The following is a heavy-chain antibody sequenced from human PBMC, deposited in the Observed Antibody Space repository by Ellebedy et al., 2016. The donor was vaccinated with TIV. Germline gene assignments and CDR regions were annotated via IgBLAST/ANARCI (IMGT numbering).Heavy chain of an antibody. CDR3: ARSDGDYDILTGGFDY. CDR1: GYSFTSYW. CDR2: IYPGDSDT. D-gene: IGHD3-9*01. Sequence: GESLKISCKGSGYSFTSYWIGWVRQMPGKGLEWMGIIYPGDSDTRYSPSFQGQVTISADKSISTAYLQWSSLKASDTAMYYCARSDGDYDILTGGFDYWGQGTLVTVSS. J-gene: IGHJ4*02. V-gene: IGHV5-51*01.